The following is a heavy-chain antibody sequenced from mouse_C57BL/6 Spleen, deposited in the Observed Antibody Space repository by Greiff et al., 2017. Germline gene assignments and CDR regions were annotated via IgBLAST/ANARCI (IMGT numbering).Heavy chain of an antibody. CDR1: GYTFTDYY. CDR2: INPYNGGT. V-gene: IGHV1-19*01. CDR3: ARGSAIFDY. D-gene: IGHD3-3*01. Sequence: VQLQQSGPVLVKPGASVKMSCKASGYTFTDYYMNWVKQSHGKSLEWIGVINPYNGGTSYNQKFKGKATLTVDKSSSTVYMELNSLTSEDSAVYCCARGSAIFDYWGQGTTLTVSS. J-gene: IGHJ2*01.